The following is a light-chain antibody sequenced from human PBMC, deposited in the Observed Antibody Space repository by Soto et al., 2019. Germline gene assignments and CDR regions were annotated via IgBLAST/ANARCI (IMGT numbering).Light chain of an antibody. J-gene: IGLJ3*02. CDR2: EGS. V-gene: IGLV2-23*03. Sequence: QSALTQPASVSGSPGQSITISCTGTSSDVGSYNLVSWYQQHPGKAPKLMIYEGSKRPSGVSHRFSGSKSGNTASLTISGLQAGDEANYYCCSYAGSSTFVVFGGGTQLTVL. CDR3: CSYAGSSTFVV. CDR1: SSDVGSYNL.